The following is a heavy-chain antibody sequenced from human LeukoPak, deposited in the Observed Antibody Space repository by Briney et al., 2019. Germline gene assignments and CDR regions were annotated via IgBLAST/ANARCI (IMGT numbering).Heavy chain of an antibody. CDR1: GGTVSSNSAA. J-gene: IGHJ4*02. D-gene: IGHD1-26*01. Sequence: SQTLSLTSAISGGTVSSNSAAWNWLRQSPSRGLEWLGRTYYRSKWYYDYAVAVKSRISINPDTSKNQFSLQLSSVTPEDTAVYYCARDPVGGSTIFDYWGQGTLVTVSS. CDR3: ARDPVGGSTIFDY. CDR2: TYYRSKWYY. V-gene: IGHV6-1*01.